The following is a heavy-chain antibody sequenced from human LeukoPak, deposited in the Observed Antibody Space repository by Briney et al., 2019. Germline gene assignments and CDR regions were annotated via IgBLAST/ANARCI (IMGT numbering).Heavy chain of an antibody. CDR2: ISSSGSTI. D-gene: IGHD3-10*02. J-gene: IGHJ6*04. Sequence: GGSLRLSCAASGFTFNSYAFNWVRQAPGKGLEWVSYISSSGSTIYYADSVKGRFTISRDNAKNSLYLQMNSLRAEDTAVYYCAELGITMIGGVWGKGTTVTISS. CDR1: GFTFNSYA. V-gene: IGHV3-48*03. CDR3: AELGITMIGGV.